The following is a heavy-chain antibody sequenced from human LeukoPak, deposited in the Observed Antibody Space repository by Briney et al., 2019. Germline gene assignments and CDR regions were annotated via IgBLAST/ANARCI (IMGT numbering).Heavy chain of an antibody. J-gene: IGHJ4*02. D-gene: IGHD1-14*01. CDR2: INSDGSTT. Sequence: GGSLRLSCAASGFTFSSYEMNWVRQAPGKELVWVSRINSDGSTTSYADSVKGGFTISRDNAKNTLYLQMNSLRAEDMAVYYCARNQGSDLDYWGQGTLVTVSS. CDR3: ARNQGSDLDY. CDR1: GFTFSSYE. V-gene: IGHV3-74*01.